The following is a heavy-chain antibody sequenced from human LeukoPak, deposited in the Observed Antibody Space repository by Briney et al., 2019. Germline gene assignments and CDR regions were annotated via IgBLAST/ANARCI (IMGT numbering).Heavy chain of an antibody. Sequence: GASVNVSCKASGYTFTGYYMHWVRQAPGQGLEWMGWINPNSGGTNYAQKFQGRVTMTREPSINTAYMELSRLRSDDTAVYYCARAIEWEPYYFDYWGQGTLVTVSS. CDR2: INPNSGGT. D-gene: IGHD1-26*01. V-gene: IGHV1-2*02. CDR3: ARAIEWEPYYFDY. J-gene: IGHJ4*02. CDR1: GYTFTGYY.